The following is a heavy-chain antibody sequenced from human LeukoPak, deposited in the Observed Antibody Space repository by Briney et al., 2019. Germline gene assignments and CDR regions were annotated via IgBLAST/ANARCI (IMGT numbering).Heavy chain of an antibody. CDR2: IIPIFGTA. Sequence: GASVKVSCKASGCTFSSYAISWVRQAPGQGLEWMGGIIPIFGTANYAQKFQGRVTITTDESTSTAYMELSSLRSEDTAVYYCARAISSTSCYTCWFDPWGQGTLVTVSS. D-gene: IGHD2-2*02. CDR1: GCTFSSYA. V-gene: IGHV1-69*05. J-gene: IGHJ5*02. CDR3: ARAISSTSCYTCWFDP.